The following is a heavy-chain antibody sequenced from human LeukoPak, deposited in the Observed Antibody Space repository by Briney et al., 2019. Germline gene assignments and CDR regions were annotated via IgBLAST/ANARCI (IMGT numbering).Heavy chain of an antibody. CDR1: GGSISSSSYY. D-gene: IGHD6-13*01. V-gene: IGHV4-39*01. CDR3: ARRTPLSSSSWPHFDY. CDR2: IYYSGST. Sequence: SETLSLTCTVSGGSISSSSYYWGWIRQPPGKGLEWIGSIYYSGSTYYNPSLKSRVTISVDTSKNQFSLKLSSVTAADTAVYYCARRTPLSSSSWPHFDYWGQGTLVTVSS. J-gene: IGHJ4*02.